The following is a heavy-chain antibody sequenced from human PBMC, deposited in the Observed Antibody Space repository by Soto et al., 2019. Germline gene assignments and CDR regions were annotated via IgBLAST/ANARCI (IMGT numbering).Heavy chain of an antibody. CDR2: IYYSGST. D-gene: IGHD6-6*01. Sequence: SETLSLTCTVSGGSISRYYWSWIRQPPGKGLEWIGYIYYSGSTNYNPSLKSRVTISVDTSKNQFSLKLSSVTAADTAVYYCARQYSSSSDAFDIWGQGTMVTVSS. CDR1: GGSISRYY. CDR3: ARQYSSSSDAFDI. V-gene: IGHV4-59*08. J-gene: IGHJ3*02.